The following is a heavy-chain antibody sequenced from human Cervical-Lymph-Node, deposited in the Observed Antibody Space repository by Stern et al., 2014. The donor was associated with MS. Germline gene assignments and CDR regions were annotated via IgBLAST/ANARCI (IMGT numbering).Heavy chain of an antibody. CDR3: AHRDDWQLDFAY. J-gene: IGHJ4*02. CDR2: IYWDDDT. Sequence: QVTLRESGPTLVIPTQTLTLTCTFSGFSLTTNGVSGGWIRQPPGKALECLALIYWDDDTRYSPSLKSRLTITKDTSKNQVLLTMTNVEPVDTATYYCAHRDDWQLDFAYWGQGILVTVSS. D-gene: IGHD6-6*01. CDR1: GFSLTTNGVS. V-gene: IGHV2-5*02.